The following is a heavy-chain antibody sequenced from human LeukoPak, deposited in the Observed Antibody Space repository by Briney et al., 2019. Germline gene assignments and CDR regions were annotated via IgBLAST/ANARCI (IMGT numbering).Heavy chain of an antibody. CDR1: GGSFSGYY. CDR2: INHSGST. V-gene: IGHV4-34*01. J-gene: IGHJ4*02. Sequence: PSETLSLTCAVYGGSFSGYYWSWIRQPPGKGLEWIGEINHSGSTNYNPSLKSRITISVDTSKNQFSLKLSSVTAADTAVYYCARGVGGSSWRPVDYWGQGTLVTVSS. CDR3: ARGVGGSSWRPVDY. D-gene: IGHD6-13*01.